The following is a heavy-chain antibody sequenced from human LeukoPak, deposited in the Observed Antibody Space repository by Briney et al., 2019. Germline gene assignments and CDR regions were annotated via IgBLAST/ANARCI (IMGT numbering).Heavy chain of an antibody. CDR3: ARKFTVVAPSFLDDAFDI. J-gene: IGHJ3*02. V-gene: IGHV3-21*01. CDR2: ISSSSSYI. Sequence: GGSLRLSCAASGFTFSSYSMNWVRQAPGKGLEWVSSISSSSSYIYYADSVKGRFTISRDNAKNSLYLQMNSLRAEDTAVYYCARKFTVVAPSFLDDAFDIWGQGTMVTVSS. CDR1: GFTFSSYS. D-gene: IGHD4-23*01.